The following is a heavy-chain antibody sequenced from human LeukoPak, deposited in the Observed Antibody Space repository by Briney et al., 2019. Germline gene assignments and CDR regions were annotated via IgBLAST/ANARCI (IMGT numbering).Heavy chain of an antibody. CDR2: IRSSSSYI. Sequence: PGGSLRLSCAASGFSFSSYSMNWVRQAPGKGLGWVSSIRSSSSYIIYADSMKGRFTTSRGNAENSLYLQMNSLRAEDTAVYYCARFMKYQLLLDTTLDYWGQGTLVTVSS. J-gene: IGHJ4*02. V-gene: IGHV3-21*01. CDR3: ARFMKYQLLLDTTLDY. CDR1: GFSFSSYS. D-gene: IGHD2-2*01.